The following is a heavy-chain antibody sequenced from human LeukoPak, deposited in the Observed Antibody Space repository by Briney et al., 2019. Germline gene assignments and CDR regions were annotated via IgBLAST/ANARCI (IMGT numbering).Heavy chain of an antibody. Sequence: ASVKVSCKASGGTFNSHTLTWVRQALGQGLEWMGGVISISVTQNYPQNFQGRVTITTDESTSTAYMELRSLRSEDTAMYFCARGRLPGVDAFNIWGQGTMVIVS. CDR3: ARGRLPGVDAFNI. J-gene: IGHJ3*02. CDR2: VISISVTQ. V-gene: IGHV1-69*05. CDR1: GGTFNSHT.